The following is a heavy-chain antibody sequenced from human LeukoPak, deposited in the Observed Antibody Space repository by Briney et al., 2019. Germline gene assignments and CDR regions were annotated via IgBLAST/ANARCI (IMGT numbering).Heavy chain of an antibody. Sequence: PGGSLKLSCAASGFTFSGSAMHWVRQAPGKGLERVGRIRSEANSYATAYGESVKGRFTFSRDDSKNTAYLQMDSLQTEDTAVYYCAGANLDYYGMDVWGQGTTVTVSS. CDR3: AGANLDYYGMDV. CDR2: IRSEANSYAT. D-gene: IGHD4/OR15-4a*01. J-gene: IGHJ6*02. V-gene: IGHV3-73*01. CDR1: GFTFSGSA.